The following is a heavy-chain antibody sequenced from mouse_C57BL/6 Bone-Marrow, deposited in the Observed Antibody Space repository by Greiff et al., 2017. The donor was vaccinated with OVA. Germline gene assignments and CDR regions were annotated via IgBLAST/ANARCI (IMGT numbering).Heavy chain of an antibody. Sequence: VQGVESGAELVRPGASVTLSCKASGYTFTDYEMHWVKQTPVHGLEWIGAIDPETGGTAYNQKFKGKAILTADKSSSTAYMELRSLTSEDSAVYYCTRDGNLYAMDYWGQGTSVTVSS. J-gene: IGHJ4*01. V-gene: IGHV1-15*01. CDR1: GYTFTDYE. D-gene: IGHD2-1*01. CDR2: IDPETGGT. CDR3: TRDGNLYAMDY.